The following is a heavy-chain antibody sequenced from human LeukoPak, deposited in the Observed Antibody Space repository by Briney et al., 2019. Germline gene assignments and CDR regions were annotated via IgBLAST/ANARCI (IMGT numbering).Heavy chain of an antibody. CDR2: INPNSGGT. CDR1: GYTFTGYY. CDR3: ARDSAINWFYK. J-gene: IGHJ4*02. Sequence: RGASVKVSCKASGYTFTGYYMHWVRQAPGQGLEWMGWINPNSGGTTCAQKFQGRVTMTRDTSISTAYLELSGLRSDDTAVYYCARDSAINWFYKWGQGILVTVSS. V-gene: IGHV1-2*02. D-gene: IGHD1-1*01.